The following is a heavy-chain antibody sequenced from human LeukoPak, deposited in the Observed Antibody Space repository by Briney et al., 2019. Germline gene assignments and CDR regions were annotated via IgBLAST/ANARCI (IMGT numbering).Heavy chain of an antibody. CDR1: GFTFSSYG. J-gene: IGHJ4*02. V-gene: IGHV3-30*18. Sequence: PGGSLRLSCAASGFTFSSYGMHWVRQAPGKGLEWVAVISYDGSNKYYADSVKGRFTISRDNSKNTLYLQMNSLRAEDTAVYYCAKDEGPYCSSTSCYPDDYWGQRTLVTVSS. CDR3: AKDEGPYCSSTSCYPDDY. D-gene: IGHD2-2*01. CDR2: ISYDGSNK.